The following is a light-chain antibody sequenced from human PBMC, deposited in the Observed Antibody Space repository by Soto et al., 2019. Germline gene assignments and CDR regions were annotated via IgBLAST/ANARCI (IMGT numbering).Light chain of an antibody. CDR1: QSVSSSY. V-gene: IGKV3-20*01. CDR2: GAS. J-gene: IGKJ1*01. CDR3: QQYGSPSLRT. Sequence: EIVLTQSPGTLSLSPGERATLSCRASQSVSSSYLAWYQQKPGQAPRLLIYGASSRATGIPDRFSGSGSGTDFTLTISRLEPEDFAVYYCQQYGSPSLRTFGQGTKVEIK.